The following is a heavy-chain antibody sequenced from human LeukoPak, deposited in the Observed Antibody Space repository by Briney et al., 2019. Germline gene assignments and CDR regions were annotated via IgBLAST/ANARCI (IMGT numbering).Heavy chain of an antibody. CDR3: AKLGHGGYYSYMDV. V-gene: IGHV3-23*01. CDR1: GFTFANYA. D-gene: IGHD3-16*01. CDR2: ISTDGTT. J-gene: IGHJ6*03. Sequence: GGSLRLSCAVSGFTFANYAMTWVRQAPGKGLGSVSSISTDGTTYYAHSVKGRFTLSRDNSKNTLYLQMSSLRAEDTAVYYCAKLGHGGYYSYMDVWGKGTTVTVSS.